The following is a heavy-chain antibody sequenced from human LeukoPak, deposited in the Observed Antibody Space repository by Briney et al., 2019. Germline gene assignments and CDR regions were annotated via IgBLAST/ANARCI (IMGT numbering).Heavy chain of an antibody. CDR2: INGDGSST. J-gene: IGHJ4*02. Sequence: PGRSLRLSCAASGFTFSSSWIHWVRQAPGKGLVWVSRINGDGSSTGYADSVKGRFTISRDNSKNTLYLQMNSLRAEDTAVYYCAKFALRYCSGGSCHPFDYWGQGTLVTVSS. D-gene: IGHD2-15*01. CDR1: GFTFSSSW. V-gene: IGHV3-74*01. CDR3: AKFALRYCSGGSCHPFDY.